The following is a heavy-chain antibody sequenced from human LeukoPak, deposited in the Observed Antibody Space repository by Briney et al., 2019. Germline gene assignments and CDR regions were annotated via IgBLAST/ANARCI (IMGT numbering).Heavy chain of an antibody. D-gene: IGHD3-22*01. J-gene: IGHJ4*02. CDR3: ARGYYDSAGYSNPFDI. V-gene: IGHV4-59*01. CDR1: GASISSSY. CDR2: IYYSGNT. Sequence: SETLSLTCTVSGASISSSYWSWIRQPPGKGLEWIGYIYYSGNTNYNPSLTSRLTISIDTSKNQFSLNLRSVTAADTAVYYCARGYYDSAGYSNPFDIWGQGTPVTVSS.